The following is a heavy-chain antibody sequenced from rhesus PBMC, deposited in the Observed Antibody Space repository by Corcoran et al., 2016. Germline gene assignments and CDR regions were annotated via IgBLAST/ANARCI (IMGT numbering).Heavy chain of an antibody. D-gene: IGHD6-31*01. CDR2: IPGGGGST. V-gene: IGHV4-169*02. CDR3: AAEGGSGWNFDF. Sequence: QLQVRESGPGLVKPSETLSVTCGVSGGPIKNKYWGWIRQAPGRGLEWIGSIPGGGGSTSYNPSRKSRVTLSVDTSKNQLSLNVNSVTAADTAVYYCAAEGGSGWNFDFWGLGALVTVSS. J-gene: IGHJ4*01. CDR1: GGPIKNKY.